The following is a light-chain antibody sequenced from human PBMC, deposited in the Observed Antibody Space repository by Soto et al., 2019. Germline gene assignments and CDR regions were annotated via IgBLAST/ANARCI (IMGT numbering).Light chain of an antibody. V-gene: IGLV1-40*01. CDR2: GNS. CDR1: SSNIGAGYD. Sequence: QSVLTQPPSVSRAPGQRVTISCTGSSSNIGAGYDVHWYQQLPGTAPKLLIYGNSNRPSGVPDRFSGSKSGTSASLAITGLQAEDEADYYCQSYDSSLSAVVFGGGTKLTFL. CDR3: QSYDSSLSAVV. J-gene: IGLJ2*01.